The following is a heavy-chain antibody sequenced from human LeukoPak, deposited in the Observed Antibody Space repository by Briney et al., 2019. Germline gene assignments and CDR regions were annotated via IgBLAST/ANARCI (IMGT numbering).Heavy chain of an antibody. CDR2: VRQDGRET. V-gene: IGHV3-7*03. J-gene: IGHJ4*02. Sequence: GGSLRLSCAASPGITFSDYWMNWVRQAPGKGLEWVAIVRQDGRETLYLDSVRGRFTISRDNAKSSVYLEINSLRAEDTAVYYCVGGIGWQPDYWGQGTLVTVSS. CDR3: VGGIGWQPDY. CDR1: PGITFSDYW. D-gene: IGHD6-19*01.